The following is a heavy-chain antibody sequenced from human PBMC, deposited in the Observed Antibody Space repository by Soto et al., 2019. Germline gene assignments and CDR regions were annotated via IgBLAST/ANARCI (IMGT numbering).Heavy chain of an antibody. D-gene: IGHD2-15*01. J-gene: IGHJ4*02. CDR3: ARSPNVVVVAAKLDY. CDR1: GFTFSDYY. CDR2: ISSSGSTI. V-gene: IGHV3-11*01. Sequence: GGSLRLSCAASGFTFSDYYMSWIRQAPGKGLEWVSYISSSGSTIYYADSVKGRFTISRDNAKNSLYLQMNSLRAEDTAVYYCARSPNVVVVAAKLDYWGQGTLVTVSS.